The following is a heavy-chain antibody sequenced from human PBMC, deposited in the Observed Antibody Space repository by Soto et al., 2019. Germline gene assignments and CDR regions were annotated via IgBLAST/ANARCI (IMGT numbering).Heavy chain of an antibody. D-gene: IGHD6-19*01. CDR3: ARDSSGDDLYYYGMDV. V-gene: IGHV3-74*01. CDR2: ISGDGSST. J-gene: IGHJ6*02. Sequence: GGSLRLSCAASGFTFSDYYMSWIRQAPGKGLVWVSRISGDGSSTNYADSVKGRFTISRDNAKNTLYLQVDSLRAEDTAVYYCARDSSGDDLYYYGMDVWGQGTTVTVSS. CDR1: GFTFSDYY.